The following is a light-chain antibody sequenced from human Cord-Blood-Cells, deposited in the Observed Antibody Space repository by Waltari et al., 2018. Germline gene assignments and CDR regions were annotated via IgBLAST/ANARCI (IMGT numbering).Light chain of an antibody. Sequence: QSALTQPASVSGSPGQSITISCTGTSSDVGGYNYVSWYQQHPGKAPKLMIYDVSNRPSGVSNRFAGAKSGKAASMTSSGLQAEDEADYYCSSYTSRSTRVFGGGTKLTVL. J-gene: IGLJ3*02. CDR3: SSYTSRSTRV. CDR1: SSDVGGYNY. V-gene: IGLV2-14*03. CDR2: DVS.